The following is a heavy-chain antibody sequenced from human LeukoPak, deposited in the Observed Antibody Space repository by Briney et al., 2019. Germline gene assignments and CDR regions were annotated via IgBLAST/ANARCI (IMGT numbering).Heavy chain of an antibody. V-gene: IGHV4-34*01. CDR1: GGSFSGYY. D-gene: IGHD6-13*01. J-gene: IGHJ4*02. CDR3: ASTERGPSSSWYKSVYYFDY. Sequence: SETLSLTCAVYGGSFSGYYWSWIRQPPGKGLEWIGEINHSGSTNYNPSLKSRVTISVDTSKNQFSLKLSSVTAADTAVYYCASTERGPSSSWYKSVYYFDYWGQGTLVTVSS. CDR2: INHSGST.